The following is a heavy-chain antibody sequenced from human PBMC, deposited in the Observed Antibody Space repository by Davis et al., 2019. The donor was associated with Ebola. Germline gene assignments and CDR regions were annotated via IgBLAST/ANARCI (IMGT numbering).Heavy chain of an antibody. D-gene: IGHD2-15*01. CDR2: INHSGST. Sequence: MPSETLSLTCAVYGGSFSGYYWSWIRQPPGKGLKWIGEINHSGSTNYNPSLKSRVTISVDTSKNQFSLKLSSVTAADTAVYYCARGYCSGGGCYPFDYWGQGTPVTVSS. CDR3: ARGYCSGGGCYPFDY. CDR1: GGSFSGYY. J-gene: IGHJ4*02. V-gene: IGHV4-34*01.